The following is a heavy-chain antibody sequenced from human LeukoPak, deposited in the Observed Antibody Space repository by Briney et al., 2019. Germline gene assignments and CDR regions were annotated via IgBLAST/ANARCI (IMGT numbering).Heavy chain of an antibody. CDR1: GGSISSSSYY. V-gene: IGHV4-30-4*08. CDR3: ARPYYYDSRIDP. CDR2: MYYSGST. Sequence: PSETLSLTCTVSGGSISSSSYYWGWIRQPPGKGLEWIAYMYYSGSTYYNPSLKSRVTMSADTSKNQLSLKLSSVTAADTAVYYCARPYYYDSRIDPWGQGIPVTVSS. D-gene: IGHD3-22*01. J-gene: IGHJ5*02.